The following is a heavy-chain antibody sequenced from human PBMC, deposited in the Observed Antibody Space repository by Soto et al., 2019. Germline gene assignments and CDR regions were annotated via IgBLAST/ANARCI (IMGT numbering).Heavy chain of an antibody. CDR1: GFTFSSYG. D-gene: IGHD2-2*01. CDR3: ARDLGGIVVVPAAQRIYYYGMDV. CDR2: IWYDGSNK. J-gene: IGHJ6*02. V-gene: IGHV3-33*01. Sequence: GGSLRLSCAASGFTFSSYGMHWVRQAPGKGLEWVAVIWYDGSNKYYADSVKGRFTISRDNSKNTLYLQMNSLRAEDTAVYYCARDLGGIVVVPAAQRIYYYGMDVWGQGTTVTVSS.